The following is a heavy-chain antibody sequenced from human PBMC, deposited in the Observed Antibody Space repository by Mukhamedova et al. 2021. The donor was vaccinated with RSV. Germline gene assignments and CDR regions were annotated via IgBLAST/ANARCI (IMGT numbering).Heavy chain of an antibody. CDR2: IYSDGRT. CDR3: ATTRRVGVSGRGYYYMDD. V-gene: IGHV3-53*01. Sequence: SWVRQAPERGLEWVSLIYSDGRTYYADSVKGRFSIFRDSSRNTLYLQMNRLTAEDSAVYYCATTRRVGVSGRGYYYMDDWGK. D-gene: IGHD1-26*01. J-gene: IGHJ6*03.